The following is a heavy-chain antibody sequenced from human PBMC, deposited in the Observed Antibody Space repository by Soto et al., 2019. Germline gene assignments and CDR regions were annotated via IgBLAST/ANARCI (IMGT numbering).Heavy chain of an antibody. J-gene: IGHJ4*02. CDR1: GFTFSSYA. CDR3: ARVTYYYDSSGYYFDY. Sequence: GGSLRLSCAASGFTFSSYAMHWVRQAPGKGLEWVAVIWYDGSNKYYADSVKGRFTISRDNSRNTLYLQMNSLRAEDTAVYYCARVTYYYDSSGYYFDYWGQGTLVTVSS. D-gene: IGHD3-22*01. CDR2: IWYDGSNK. V-gene: IGHV3-30*04.